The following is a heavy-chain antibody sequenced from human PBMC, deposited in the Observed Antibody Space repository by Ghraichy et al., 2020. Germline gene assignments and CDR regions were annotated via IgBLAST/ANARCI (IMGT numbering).Heavy chain of an antibody. V-gene: IGHV3-21*01. D-gene: IGHD6-19*01. Sequence: LSLTCAASGFTFSSYSMNWVRQAPGKGLEWVSSISSSSSYIYYADSVKGRFTISRDNAKNSLYLQMNSLRAEDTAVYYCARDKVASGYSSGWDDHDAFDIWGQGTMVTVSS. CDR2: ISSSSSYI. CDR1: GFTFSSYS. J-gene: IGHJ3*02. CDR3: ARDKVASGYSSGWDDHDAFDI.